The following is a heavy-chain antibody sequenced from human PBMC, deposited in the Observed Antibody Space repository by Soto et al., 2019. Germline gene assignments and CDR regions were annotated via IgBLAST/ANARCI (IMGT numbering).Heavy chain of an antibody. J-gene: IGHJ4*02. D-gene: IGHD3-22*01. CDR1: GFTFSSYA. CDR2: ISYDGSNK. CDR3: ARTYYYDSSGYYYSGGLYYFDY. Sequence: QVQLVESGGGVVQPGRSLRLSCAASGFTFSSYAMHWVRQAPGKGLEWVAVISYDGSNKYYADSVQGRFTISRDNSKNTLYLQMNSLRAEDTAVYYCARTYYYDSSGYYYSGGLYYFDYWGQGTLVTVSS. V-gene: IGHV3-30-3*01.